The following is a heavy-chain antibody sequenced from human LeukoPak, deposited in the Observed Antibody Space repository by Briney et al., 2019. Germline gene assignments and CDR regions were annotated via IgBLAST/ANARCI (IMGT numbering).Heavy chain of an antibody. CDR1: GGSFSGYY. Sequence: SETLSLTCAVYGGSFSGYYWSWIRQPPGKGLEWIGEINHSGSTNYNPSLKSRVTISVDTSKNQFSLKLSSVTAADTAVYYCARAPGADIWGQGTMATVSS. CDR3: ARAPGADI. J-gene: IGHJ3*02. V-gene: IGHV4-34*01. CDR2: INHSGST.